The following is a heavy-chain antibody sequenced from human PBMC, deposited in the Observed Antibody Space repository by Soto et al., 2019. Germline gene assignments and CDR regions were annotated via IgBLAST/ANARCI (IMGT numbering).Heavy chain of an antibody. Sequence: SVKVSCKASGFTFTSSAVQWVRQARGQRLEWIGWIVVGSGNTNYAQKFQERVTITRDMSTSTAYMELSSLRSEDTAVYYCARGRSQTSFSFEYWGQGTLVTVSS. J-gene: IGHJ4*02. CDR3: ARGRSQTSFSFEY. CDR2: IVVGSGNT. V-gene: IGHV1-58*01. CDR1: GFTFTSSA.